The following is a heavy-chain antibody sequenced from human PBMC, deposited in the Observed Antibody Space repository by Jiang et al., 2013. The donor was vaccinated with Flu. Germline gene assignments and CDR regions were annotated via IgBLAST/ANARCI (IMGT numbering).Heavy chain of an antibody. Sequence: LLKPSETLSLTCTVSGGSITSYYWSWIRQPPGKGLEWIGYVYHSGSTNYNPSLKSRVTISVHTSKNQFSLKLSSVTAADTAVYYCARVQEEYSSGWKFDYWGQGTLVT. J-gene: IGHJ4*02. V-gene: IGHV4-59*01. D-gene: IGHD6-19*01. CDR1: GGSITSYY. CDR3: ARVQEEYSSGWKFDY. CDR2: VYHSGST.